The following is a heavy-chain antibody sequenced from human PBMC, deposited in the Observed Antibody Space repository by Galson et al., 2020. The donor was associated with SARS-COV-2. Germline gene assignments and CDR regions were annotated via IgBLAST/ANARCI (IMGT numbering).Heavy chain of an antibody. J-gene: IGHJ3*01. CDR2: ISWNRGNI. D-gene: IGHD1-26*01. CDR3: VKATRYYSGTYYSHDFDV. Sequence: GGSLRLPCAASGFTFDEYAMHWVRQVQGKGLKWVSGISWNRGNIVYVDSVKGRITISRDNAENSLYLQMNNLRVEDTALYYCVKATRYYSGTYYSHDFDVWGQGTMVTVSS. V-gene: IGHV3-9*01. CDR1: GFTFDEYA.